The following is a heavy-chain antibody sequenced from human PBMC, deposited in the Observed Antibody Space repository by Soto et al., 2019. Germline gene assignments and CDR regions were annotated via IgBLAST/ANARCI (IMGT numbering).Heavy chain of an antibody. CDR3: ARGFVVGATSYYYGMDV. J-gene: IGHJ6*02. CDR2: INHSGST. CDR1: GGSFSGDN. D-gene: IGHD1-26*01. Sequence: SEPLSITCAFYGGSFSGDNWSWIRQPPGKGLEWIGEINHSGSTNYNPSLKSRVTISVDTSKNQFSLKLSSVTAADTAVYYCARGFVVGATSYYYGMDVWGQGTTVT. V-gene: IGHV4-34*01.